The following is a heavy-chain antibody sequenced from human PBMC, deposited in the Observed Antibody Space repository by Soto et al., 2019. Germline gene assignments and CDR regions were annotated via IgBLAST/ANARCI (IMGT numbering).Heavy chain of an antibody. V-gene: IGHV3-48*02. CDR1: GFTFSSYS. D-gene: IGHD2-21*02. J-gene: IGHJ6*02. CDR3: AGDSELYIGSVVVTAYYYYYGMDV. CDR2: ISSSSSTI. Sequence: HPGGSLRLSCAASGFTFSSYSMNWVRQAPGKGLEWVSYISSSSSTIYYADSVKGRFTISRDNAKNSLYLQMNSLRDEDTAVYYCAGDSELYIGSVVVTAYYYYYGMDVWGQGTTVTVSS.